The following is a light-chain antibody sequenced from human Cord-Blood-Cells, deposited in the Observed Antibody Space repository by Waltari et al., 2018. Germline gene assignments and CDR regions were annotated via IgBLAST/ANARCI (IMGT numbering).Light chain of an antibody. CDR3: SSYTSSSTYV. CDR1: SSDVGGYTY. V-gene: IGLV2-14*01. J-gene: IGLJ1*01. Sequence: QSALTQPASVSASPGQSITISCTGTSSDVGGYTYVSWYQQHPGKAPKLMIYDVSKRPSGVSNRFSGSKSGNTASLTISGLQAEDEADYYCSSYTSSSTYVFGTGTKVTVL. CDR2: DVS.